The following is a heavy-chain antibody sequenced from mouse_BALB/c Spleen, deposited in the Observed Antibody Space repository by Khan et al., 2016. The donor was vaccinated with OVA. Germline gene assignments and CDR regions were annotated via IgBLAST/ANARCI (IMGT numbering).Heavy chain of an antibody. CDR3: TRSTFAY. J-gene: IGHJ3*01. V-gene: IGHV1-15*01. CDR2: IDPTTGGT. Sequence: QVQLKQSGAELVRPGASVTLSCKASGYTFPDYELHWVKQTPVHGLEWVGVIDPTTGGTAYNQKFKGKATLTAGKSSSTASMELRSLTSEDSAVCYCTRSTFAYCGQGTLVTVSA. CDR1: GYTFPDYE.